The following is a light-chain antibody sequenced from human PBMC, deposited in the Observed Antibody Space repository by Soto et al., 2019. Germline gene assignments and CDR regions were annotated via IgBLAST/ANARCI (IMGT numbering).Light chain of an antibody. CDR2: STS. V-gene: IGLV1-44*01. Sequence: QSVLTQPPSASGTPGQIFAISCSGSSSNIGSNTLTWYQQLPGTAPKLLIYSTSQRSSGVPGRFSGSKSGASASLSISGLQSEDEADYYCAAWDDRLDVYVFGTGTKVTVL. J-gene: IGLJ1*01. CDR1: SSNIGSNT. CDR3: AAWDDRLDVYV.